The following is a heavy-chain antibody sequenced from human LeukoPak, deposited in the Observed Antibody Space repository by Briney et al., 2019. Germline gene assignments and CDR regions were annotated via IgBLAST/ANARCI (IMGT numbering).Heavy chain of an antibody. Sequence: SETLSLTCTVSGGSISSYYWSWIRQPPGKGLEWIGYIYTSGSTNYNPSLKSRVTISVGTSKNQFSLKLSSVTAADTAVYYCARHYAGGLERRSAFDIWGQGTMVTVSS. CDR2: IYTSGST. V-gene: IGHV4-4*09. CDR1: GGSISSYY. D-gene: IGHD1-1*01. J-gene: IGHJ3*02. CDR3: ARHYAGGLERRSAFDI.